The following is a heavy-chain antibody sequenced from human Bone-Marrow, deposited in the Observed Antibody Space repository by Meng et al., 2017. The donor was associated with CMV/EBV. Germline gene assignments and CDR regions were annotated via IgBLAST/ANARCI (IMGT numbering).Heavy chain of an antibody. V-gene: IGHV4-39*07. J-gene: IGHJ3*02. CDR2: IYYSGST. Sequence: SETLSLTCTVPGGSISSSSYYWGWIRQPPGKGLEWIGSIYYSGSTYYNPSLKSRVTISVDTSKNQFSLKLSSVTAADTAVYYCARVHTVVTPRGAFDIWGQGTMVTVSS. D-gene: IGHD4-23*01. CDR3: ARVHTVVTPRGAFDI. CDR1: GGSISSSSYY.